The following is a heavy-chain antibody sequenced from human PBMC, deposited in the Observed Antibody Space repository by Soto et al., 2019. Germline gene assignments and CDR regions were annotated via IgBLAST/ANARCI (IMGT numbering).Heavy chain of an antibody. D-gene: IGHD3-22*01. J-gene: IGHJ4*02. CDR3: ARGRGYYDKSYFDF. V-gene: IGHV4-61*01. Sequence: PSETLSLTCTVSGDSVSSGSYYWSWIRQPPGRGLEWIGYIYYSGSTNYNPSLRSRVTISIDTSENHFSLKLTSVTAADTAVYFCARGRGYYDKSYFDFWAQGTLVTXS. CDR1: GDSVSSGSYY. CDR2: IYYSGST.